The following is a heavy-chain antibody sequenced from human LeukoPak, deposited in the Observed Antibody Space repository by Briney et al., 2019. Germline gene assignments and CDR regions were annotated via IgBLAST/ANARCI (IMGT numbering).Heavy chain of an antibody. CDR1: GGSISSRPYS. D-gene: IGHD6-19*01. CDR2: FYYSGST. J-gene: IGHJ4*02. CDR3: ASTRGIAVAGPFDY. V-gene: IGHV4-39*07. Sequence: SETLSLTCTVSGGSISSRPYSWGWIRQPPGKGLEWLGSFYYSGSTYYKPSLKSRLTISVDTSKNQFSLKLSSVTAADTAVYYCASTRGIAVAGPFDYWGQGTLVTVSS.